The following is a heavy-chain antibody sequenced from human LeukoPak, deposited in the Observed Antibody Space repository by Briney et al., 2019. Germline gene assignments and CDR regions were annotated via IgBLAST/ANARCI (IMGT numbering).Heavy chain of an antibody. V-gene: IGHV3-30-3*01. CDR1: GFTFSSYA. CDR3: AKEAGYSSGWG. J-gene: IGHJ4*02. Sequence: GGSLRLSCAASGFTFSSYAMHWVRQAPGKGLEWVAVISYDGSNKYYADSVKGRFTISRDNSKNTLYLQMNSLRAEDTAVYYCAKEAGYSSGWGWGQGTLVTVSS. D-gene: IGHD6-19*01. CDR2: ISYDGSNK.